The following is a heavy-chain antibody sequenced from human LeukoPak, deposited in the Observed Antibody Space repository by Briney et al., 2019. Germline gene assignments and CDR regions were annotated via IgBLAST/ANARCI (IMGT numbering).Heavy chain of an antibody. V-gene: IGHV3-74*01. J-gene: IGHJ4*02. CDR2: INSDGSFT. Sequence: GGSLRLSCAASGFTFSSYWMHWVRQAPGKGLVWVSRINSDGSFTSYVDSVKGRFTIARDNAKNTLYLQVNSLRAEDTAVYYCASLPYGSLAQGYWGQGTLVTVSS. D-gene: IGHD5-24*01. CDR1: GFTFSSYW. CDR3: ASLPYGSLAQGY.